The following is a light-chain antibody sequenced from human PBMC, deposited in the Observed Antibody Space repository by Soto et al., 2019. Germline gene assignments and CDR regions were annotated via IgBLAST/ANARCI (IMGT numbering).Light chain of an antibody. V-gene: IGLV2-14*01. CDR1: SSDVGAYNY. J-gene: IGLJ3*02. Sequence: QSALTQPASVSGSPGQSITISCTGTSSDVGAYNYVSWYQQHPGKAPKLIIFEVNNRPSGVSNRFSGSKSGNTASLTISGLQAEDEADYYCSSYTTSSTSVFGGGTKVTVL. CDR3: SSYTTSSTSV. CDR2: EVN.